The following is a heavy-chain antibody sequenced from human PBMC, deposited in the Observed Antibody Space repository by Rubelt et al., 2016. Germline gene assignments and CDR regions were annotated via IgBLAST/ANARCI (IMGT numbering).Heavy chain of an antibody. CDR3: ARVVAAAGTGWFDP. CDR1: GYTFTSYA. D-gene: IGHD6-13*01. Sequence: QVQLVQSGAEVKKPGASVKVSCKASGYTFTSYAMHWVRQAPGQRLEWMGWINAGNGNTKYSQKFQGRVTITRDTSASTAYMELSSLRSEDTAVYYCARVVAAAGTGWFDPWGQGTLVTVSS. CDR2: INAGNGNT. V-gene: IGHV1-3*01. J-gene: IGHJ5*02.